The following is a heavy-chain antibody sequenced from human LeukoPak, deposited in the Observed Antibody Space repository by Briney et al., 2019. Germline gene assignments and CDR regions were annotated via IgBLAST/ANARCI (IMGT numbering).Heavy chain of an antibody. V-gene: IGHV1-2*02. D-gene: IGHD3/OR15-3a*01. CDR1: GYTFTGYY. Sequence: ASVKASCKASGYTFTGYYMHWVRQAPGQGLEWMGWINPNSGGTNYAQKFQGRVTMTRDTSISTAYMELSRLRSDDTAVYYCARDLDWGSRGFDYWGQGTLVTVSS. J-gene: IGHJ4*02. CDR2: INPNSGGT. CDR3: ARDLDWGSRGFDY.